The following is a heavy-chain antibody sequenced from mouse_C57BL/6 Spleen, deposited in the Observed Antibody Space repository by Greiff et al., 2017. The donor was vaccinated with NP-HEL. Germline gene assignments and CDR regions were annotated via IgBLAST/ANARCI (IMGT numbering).Heavy chain of an antibody. CDR2: IDPSDSYT. D-gene: IGHD2-4*01. CDR3: ARGGVYDYVAMDY. J-gene: IGHJ4*01. CDR1: GYTFTSYW. Sequence: QVQLQQPGAELVMPGASVKLSCKASGYTFTSYWMHWVKQRPGQGLEWIGEIDPSDSYTNYNQKFKGKSTLTVDKSSSTAYMQLSSLTSEDSAVYYCARGGVYDYVAMDYWGQGTSVTVSS. V-gene: IGHV1-69*01.